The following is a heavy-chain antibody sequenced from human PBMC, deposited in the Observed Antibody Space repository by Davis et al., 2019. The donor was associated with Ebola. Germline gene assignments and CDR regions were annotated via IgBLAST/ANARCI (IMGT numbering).Heavy chain of an antibody. V-gene: IGHV1-24*01. CDR1: GYTFTSYY. CDR3: ATVTIFGVVNYYYYGMDV. D-gene: IGHD3-3*01. Sequence: ASVKVSCKASGYTFTSYYMHWVRQAPGKGLEWMGGFDPEDGETIYAQKFQGRVTMTEDTSTDTAYMELSSLRSEDTAVYYCATVTIFGVVNYYYYGMDVWGQGTTVTVSS. CDR2: FDPEDGET. J-gene: IGHJ6*02.